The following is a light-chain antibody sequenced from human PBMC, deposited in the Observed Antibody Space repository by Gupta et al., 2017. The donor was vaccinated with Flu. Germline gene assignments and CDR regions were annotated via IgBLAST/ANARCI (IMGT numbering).Light chain of an antibody. J-gene: IGKJ4*01. Sequence: PSSLSASVGDRVTITCRASQGITNYLASYQQKPGKVPHLLIYAASTFLAGVPSSFSGSGSGTDFTLTISSLQPEDVATYYCQKDYIAPICFGGGTKLEIK. V-gene: IGKV1-27*01. CDR1: QGITNY. CDR2: AAS. CDR3: QKDYIAPIC.